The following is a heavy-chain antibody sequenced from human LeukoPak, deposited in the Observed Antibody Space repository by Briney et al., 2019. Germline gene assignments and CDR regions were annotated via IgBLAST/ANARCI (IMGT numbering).Heavy chain of an antibody. J-gene: IGHJ4*02. CDR2: ISGSGGST. CDR1: GFTFSSYA. D-gene: IGHD6-19*01. CDR3: AKDRYSSGWYGIFDY. Sequence: PGGSLRLSCAASGFTFSSYAMSWVRQAPGKGLEWVSAISGSGGSTYYADSVKGRFTISRDNSKYTLYLQMNSLRAEGTAVYYCAKDRYSSGWYGIFDYWGQGTLVTVSS. V-gene: IGHV3-23*01.